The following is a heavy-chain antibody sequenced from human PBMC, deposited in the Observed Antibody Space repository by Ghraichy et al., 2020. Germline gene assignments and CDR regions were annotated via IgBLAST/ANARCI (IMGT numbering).Heavy chain of an antibody. CDR2: ISYDGSNK. CDR3: AKGEYYYDSSGYYYY. D-gene: IGHD3-22*01. V-gene: IGHV3-30*18. CDR1: GFTFSSYG. J-gene: IGHJ4*02. Sequence: LSLTCAASGFTFSSYGMHWVRQAPGKGLEWVAVISYDGSNKYYADSVKGRFTISRDNSKNTLYLQMNSLRAEDTAVYYCAKGEYYYDSSGYYYYWGQGTLVTVSS.